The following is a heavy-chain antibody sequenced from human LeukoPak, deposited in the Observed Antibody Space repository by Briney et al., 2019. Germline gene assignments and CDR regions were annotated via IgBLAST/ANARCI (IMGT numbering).Heavy chain of an antibody. CDR2: INHSGST. CDR3: ASYWRGYCSSTSCYREGFDY. CDR1: GGSFSGYY. D-gene: IGHD2-2*01. J-gene: IGHJ4*02. V-gene: IGHV4-34*01. Sequence: PSETLSLTCAVYGGSFSGYYWSWIRQPPGKGLEWIGEINHSGSTNYNPSLKSRVTISVDTSKNQFSLKLSSVTAADTAVYYCASYWRGYCSSTSCYREGFDYWGQGTLVTVSS.